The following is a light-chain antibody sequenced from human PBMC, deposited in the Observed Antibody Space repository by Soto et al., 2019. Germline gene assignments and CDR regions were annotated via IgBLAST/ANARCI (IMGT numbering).Light chain of an antibody. Sequence: EIVLTQSPGTLSFSPGERATLSCRASQSVPRSYLAWYQQRPGQAPRLVIYDASSRATGIPDRFSGSESGTEYTLTISSLESEDFAVYYCHQYAWSPLTFDQGTRLEIK. CDR2: DAS. CDR3: HQYAWSPLT. CDR1: QSVPRSY. J-gene: IGKJ5*01. V-gene: IGKV3-20*01.